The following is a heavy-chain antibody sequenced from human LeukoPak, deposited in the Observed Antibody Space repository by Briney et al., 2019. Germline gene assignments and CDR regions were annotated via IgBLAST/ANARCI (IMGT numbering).Heavy chain of an antibody. CDR2: ISGSGGST. CDR3: AKTSTSGWYDGFDY. V-gene: IGHV3-23*01. CDR1: GLTFSSYA. D-gene: IGHD6-19*01. J-gene: IGHJ4*02. Sequence: PGGSLRLSCAASGLTFSSYAMSWVRQAPGKGLEWVSAISGSGGSTYYADSVKGRFTISRDNSENTLYLQMTSLRAEDTAVYYCAKTSTSGWYDGFDYWGQGTLVTVSS.